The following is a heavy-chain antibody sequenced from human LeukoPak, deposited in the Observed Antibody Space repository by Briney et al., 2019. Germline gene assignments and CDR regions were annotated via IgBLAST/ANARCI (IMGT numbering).Heavy chain of an antibody. V-gene: IGHV1-46*01. D-gene: IGHD4-17*01. CDR2: INPSGGST. CDR1: GYTFTSYY. J-gene: IGHJ4*02. CDR3: ARALTTVTTRGYFDY. Sequence: ASVKVSCKASGYTFTSYYMHWVRQAPGQGLEWMGIINPSGGSTSYAQKFQGRVTMTRDTSTGTVYMELSSLRSEDTAVYYCARALTTVTTRGYFDYWGQGTLVTVSS.